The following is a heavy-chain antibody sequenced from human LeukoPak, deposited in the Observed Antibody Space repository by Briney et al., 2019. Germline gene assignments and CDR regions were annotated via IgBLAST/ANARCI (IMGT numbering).Heavy chain of an antibody. Sequence: GGSLGLSCAASGFTFSSYWMSWVRQAPGKGLEWVANIKQDGSEKYYVDSVKGRFTISRDKSKNTLYLQMNSLRAEDTAVYYCAKDRGDLPPYFDYWGQGTLVTVSS. CDR1: GFTFSSYW. J-gene: IGHJ4*02. V-gene: IGHV3-7*01. CDR2: IKQDGSEK. CDR3: AKDRGDLPPYFDY. D-gene: IGHD2-21*02.